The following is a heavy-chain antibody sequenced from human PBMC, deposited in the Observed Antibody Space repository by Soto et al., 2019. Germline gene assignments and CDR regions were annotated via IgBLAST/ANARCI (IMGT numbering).Heavy chain of an antibody. D-gene: IGHD1-1*01. J-gene: IGHJ6*02. CDR2: VYSTGGT. V-gene: IGHV4-59*08. CDR1: SGPSSSHN. Sequence: QVQLQQSGPGLVKPSETLSLTCSVSSGPSSSHNWGWIRQPPGRGLEWIGYVYSTGGTSYNPSLKSRVTISADTSTNHRSLTLTSLTAAYTAVYYCVRQGIGNLHGLVDVWGQGTTVRVSS. CDR3: VRQGIGNLHGLVDV.